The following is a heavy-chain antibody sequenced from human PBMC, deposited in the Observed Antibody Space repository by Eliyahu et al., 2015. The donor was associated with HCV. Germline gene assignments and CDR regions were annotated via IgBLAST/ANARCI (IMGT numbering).Heavy chain of an antibody. V-gene: IGHV4-59*01. CDR1: GXSIPTYY. J-gene: IGHJ5*02. CDR3: ASGGGGIAVAGTGGWFDP. Sequence: QVQLQESGPGLVKPSETLSLTCTVSGXSIPTYYWSWXRQPPGKGPEWIGYXXYYRGXPTHNPALKSRVTISVDTSKXQFSLKLSSVTAADTAVYYCASGGGGIAVAGTGGWFDPWGQGTLVTVSS. CDR2: XXYYRGXP. D-gene: IGHD6-19*01.